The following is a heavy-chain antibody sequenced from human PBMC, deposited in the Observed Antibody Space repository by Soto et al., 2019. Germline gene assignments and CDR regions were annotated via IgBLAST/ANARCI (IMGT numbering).Heavy chain of an antibody. CDR3: ARGWFGEFVSYFDY. Sequence: SETLSLTCTVSGGSISSYYWSWIRQPPGKGLEWIGYIYYSGSTNYNPSLKSRVTISVDTSKNQFSLKLNSMTAADTAVYYCARGWFGEFVSYFDYWGQGTLVTVSS. D-gene: IGHD3-10*01. CDR2: IYYSGST. J-gene: IGHJ4*02. V-gene: IGHV4-59*08. CDR1: GGSISSYY.